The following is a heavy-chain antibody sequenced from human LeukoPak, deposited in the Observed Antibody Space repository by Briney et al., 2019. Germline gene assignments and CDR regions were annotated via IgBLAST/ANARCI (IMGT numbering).Heavy chain of an antibody. Sequence: GGSLRLSCAASGFTFSTHGMHWVRQAPGKGLEGVAFIRYDGINKYYAYSVKGRFTISRDSFKNTLYLQMNSLRPEDTAVYYCAKEGDYYGSGSYRDGFDIWGKGTRATVSS. V-gene: IGHV3-30*02. D-gene: IGHD3-10*01. CDR2: IRYDGINK. CDR3: AKEGDYYGSGSYRDGFDI. CDR1: GFTFSTHG. J-gene: IGHJ3*02.